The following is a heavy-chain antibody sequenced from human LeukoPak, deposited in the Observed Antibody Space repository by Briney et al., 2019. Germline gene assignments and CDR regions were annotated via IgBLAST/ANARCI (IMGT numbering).Heavy chain of an antibody. CDR1: GDFISSGHYY. CDR2: IYISGST. D-gene: IGHD3-16*01. V-gene: IGHV4-61*02. CDR3: AREVALSYTSPNYFDH. J-gene: IGHJ4*02. Sequence: SQTLSLTCTVSGDFISSGHYYWNWIRQPAGKGLEWFGRIYISGSTNYNPSLKSRVTMSVDTSKNQFSLKVTSVTAADTAVYYCAREVALSYTSPNYFDHWGQGTLVTVSS.